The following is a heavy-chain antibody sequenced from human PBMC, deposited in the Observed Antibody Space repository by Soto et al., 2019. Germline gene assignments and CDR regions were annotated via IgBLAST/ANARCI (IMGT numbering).Heavy chain of an antibody. CDR1: GFTFDDYA. V-gene: IGHV3-9*01. D-gene: IGHD4-17*01. CDR3: AKDLQATVTTSYDY. Sequence: GGSLRLSCAASGFTFDDYAMHWVRQAPGKGLEWVSGISWNSGSIGYADSVKGRFTISRDNAKNSLYLQMNSLRAEDTALYYCAKDLQATVTTSYDYWGQGTLVTVSS. CDR2: ISWNSGSI. J-gene: IGHJ4*02.